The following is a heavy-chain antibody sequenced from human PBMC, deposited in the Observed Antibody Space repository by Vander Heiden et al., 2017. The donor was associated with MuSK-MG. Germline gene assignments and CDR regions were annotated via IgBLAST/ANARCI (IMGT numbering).Heavy chain of an antibody. CDR1: GFPLTTSGMC. D-gene: IGHD6-13*01. V-gene: IGHV2-70*15. CDR2: IDWDDDK. Sequence: QVTFRESRPALAKPTHTLTLTSTFSGFPLTTSGMCVRSIRQPPGKALEWLARIDWDDDKYYSTSLKTRLTISKDTSKNQVVLTMTNMDPVDTATYYCARTTRIAAAGTNWFDPWGQGTLVTVSS. J-gene: IGHJ5*02. CDR3: ARTTRIAAAGTNWFDP.